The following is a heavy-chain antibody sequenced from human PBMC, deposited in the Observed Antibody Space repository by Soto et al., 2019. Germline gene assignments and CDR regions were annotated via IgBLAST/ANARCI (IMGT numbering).Heavy chain of an antibody. D-gene: IGHD3-16*01. Sequence: QVHLQESGPGLVNPSQPLSLTCTASGDSIRRRGFYRSWIRHHPGESLEWIGVVYYSGTTDYKPSLRGLVAISADTSRNQFSLRLTSVTAADTAVYYCAASGAREGDWCDPWGQGILVTFSS. CDR2: VYYSGTT. V-gene: IGHV4-31*01. CDR3: AASGAREGDWCDP. J-gene: IGHJ5*02. CDR1: GDSIRRRGFY.